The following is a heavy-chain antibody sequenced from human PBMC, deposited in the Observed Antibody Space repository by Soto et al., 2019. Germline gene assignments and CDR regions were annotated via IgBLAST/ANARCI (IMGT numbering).Heavy chain of an antibody. CDR2: INHSGST. Sequence: TSETLSLTCAVYGGSFSGDYWSWIRQPPGKGLEWIGGINHSGSTNYNPSPKSRVTISVDTSKNQFSLKLSSVTAADTAVYYCARGRGGWLRSSHYYYGMDVWGQGTTVTVSS. J-gene: IGHJ6*02. V-gene: IGHV4-34*01. D-gene: IGHD5-12*01. CDR1: GGSFSGDY. CDR3: ARGRGGWLRSSHYYYGMDV.